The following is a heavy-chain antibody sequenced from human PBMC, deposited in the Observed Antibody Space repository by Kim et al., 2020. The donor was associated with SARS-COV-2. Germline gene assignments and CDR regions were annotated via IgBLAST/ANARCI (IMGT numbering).Heavy chain of an antibody. J-gene: IGHJ4*02. Sequence: SETLSLTCTVSGGSISSSSYYWGWIRQPPGKGLEWIGSIYYSGSTYYNPSLKSRVTISVDTSKNQFSLKLSSVTAADTAVYYCARPITMVRGVPQYYFDYWGQGTLVTVSS. D-gene: IGHD3-10*01. V-gene: IGHV4-39*01. CDR1: GGSISSSSYY. CDR3: ARPITMVRGVPQYYFDY. CDR2: IYYSGST.